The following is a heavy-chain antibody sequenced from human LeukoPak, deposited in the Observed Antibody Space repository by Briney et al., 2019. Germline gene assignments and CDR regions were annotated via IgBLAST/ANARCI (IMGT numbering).Heavy chain of an antibody. J-gene: IGHJ4*02. Sequence: GGFLRLSCAASGFTFSSYAMHWVRQAPGKGLEYVSAISRNGDNTYYANSVTGRFTISRDNSKNTLYLQMGSLRADDMAMYYCARVGDINYFDYWGQGTLVTVSS. CDR1: GFTFSSYA. V-gene: IGHV3-64*01. CDR2: ISRNGDNT. CDR3: ARVGDINYFDY. D-gene: IGHD3-10*01.